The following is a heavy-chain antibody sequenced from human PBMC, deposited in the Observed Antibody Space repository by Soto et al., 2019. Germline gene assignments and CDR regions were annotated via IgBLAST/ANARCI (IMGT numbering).Heavy chain of an antibody. J-gene: IGHJ4*02. Sequence: GSGPTLVNPTQTLTLTCTFSGFSLSTSGVGVGWIRQPPGKALEWLALIYWNDDKRYSPSLKSRLTITKDTSKNQVVLTMTNMDPVDTATYYCAHGLPLAVAGTGFDYWGQGTLGTVSS. CDR3: AHGLPLAVAGTGFDY. CDR1: GFSLSTSGVG. V-gene: IGHV2-5*01. CDR2: IYWNDDK. D-gene: IGHD6-19*01.